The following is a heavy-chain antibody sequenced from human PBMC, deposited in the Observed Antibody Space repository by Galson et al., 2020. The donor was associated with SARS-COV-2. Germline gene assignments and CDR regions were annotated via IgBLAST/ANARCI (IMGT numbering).Heavy chain of an antibody. CDR3: ARGGYGDYVWGNWFDP. V-gene: IGHV1-3*01. CDR1: GYTFTSYA. Sequence: ASVKVSCKASGYTFTSYAMHWVRQAPGQRLEWMGWINAGNGNTKYSQKFQGRVTITRDTSASTAYMELSSLRSEDTAVYYCARGGYGDYVWGNWFDPWGQGTLVTVSS. D-gene: IGHD3-16*01. J-gene: IGHJ5*02. CDR2: INAGNGNT.